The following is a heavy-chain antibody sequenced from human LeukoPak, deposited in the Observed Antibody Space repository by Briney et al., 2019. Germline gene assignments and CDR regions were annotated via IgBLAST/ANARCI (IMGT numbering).Heavy chain of an antibody. V-gene: IGHV4-59*08. J-gene: IGHJ6*02. Sequence: SETLSLTCTVSGGSISSYYWSWIRQPPGKGLEWIGYVYSSGSTNYNPSVKSRVTISVDTSKNQFSLKLNSVTAADTAVYYCARHFYGSGSYRAYGMDVWGQGTTVTVSS. D-gene: IGHD3-10*01. CDR1: GGSISSYY. CDR3: ARHFYGSGSYRAYGMDV. CDR2: VYSSGST.